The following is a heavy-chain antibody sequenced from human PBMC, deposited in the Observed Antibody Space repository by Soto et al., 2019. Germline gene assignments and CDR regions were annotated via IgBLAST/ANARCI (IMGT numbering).Heavy chain of an antibody. V-gene: IGHV1-46*03. J-gene: IGHJ4*02. D-gene: IGHD4-4*01. CDR2: INPSGGGT. CDR1: GYTFTSYY. Sequence: SSVKVSCKASGYTFTSYYMHWVRQAPGQGLEWMGIINPSGGGTSYAQKFQGRVTMTRDTSTSTVYMELSRLRSDDTAVYYCARTGATVTPLEYWGQGTLVTVSS. CDR3: ARTGATVTPLEY.